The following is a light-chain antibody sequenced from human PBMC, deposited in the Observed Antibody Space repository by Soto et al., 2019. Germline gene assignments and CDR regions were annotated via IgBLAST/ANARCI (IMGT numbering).Light chain of an antibody. Sequence: SALTQPASVSGSPGQSITISWTGTSSDVGSYGFVSWYQHHPGKAPKLIIYEDNKRPSGVSHRFSGSRSGNTASLTSYGLQAEYEADYYCCSYAGGSTFYVFGTGTKLTVL. J-gene: IGLJ1*01. CDR2: EDN. CDR1: SSDVGSYGF. V-gene: IGLV2-23*01. CDR3: CSYAGGSTFYV.